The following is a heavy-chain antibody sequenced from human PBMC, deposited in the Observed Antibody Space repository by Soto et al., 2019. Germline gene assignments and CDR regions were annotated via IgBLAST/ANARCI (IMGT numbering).Heavy chain of an antibody. D-gene: IGHD6-19*01. J-gene: IGHJ4*02. CDR1: GFTISSNA. Sequence: GGTQRHSSTVSGFTISSNAVSLVRKKRGKELEWVSSKGGSGWSTSYADSVKGRFTISSDNSKTTLYLQMNSLSAEDPALYYCATGSGIAVAGTVYWRQGTLVTGSS. V-gene: IGHV3-23*01. CDR3: ATGSGIAVAGTVY. CDR2: KGGSGWST.